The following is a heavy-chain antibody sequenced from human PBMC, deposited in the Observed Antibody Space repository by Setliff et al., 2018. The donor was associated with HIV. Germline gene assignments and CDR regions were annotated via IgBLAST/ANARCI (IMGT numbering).Heavy chain of an antibody. V-gene: IGHV3-30*04. D-gene: IGHD6-13*01. Sequence: GGSLRLSCAASGFTFSSYAMHWVRQAPGKGLEWVAVISYDGSNKYYADSVKGRFTISRDKSKNTLYLQMNSLRAEDTAVYYCARSSSWSGDNWFDPWGQGTLVTVSS. J-gene: IGHJ5*02. CDR1: GFTFSSYA. CDR2: ISYDGSNK. CDR3: ARSSSWSGDNWFDP.